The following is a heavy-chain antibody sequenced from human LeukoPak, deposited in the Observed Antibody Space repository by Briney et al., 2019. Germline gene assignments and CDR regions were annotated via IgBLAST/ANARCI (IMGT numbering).Heavy chain of an antibody. CDR2: IYYSGST. D-gene: IGHD6-19*01. J-gene: IGHJ5*02. CDR1: GCSIISSSYY. CDR3: ARHGSGWYGESQKGFEP. V-gene: IGHV4-39*01. Sequence: PSETLSLICTASGCSIISSSYYWGWIRQPPGKGLEWIGSIYYSGSTYYNPSLKSRVTISVDPSKNQFSLKRSSVTAADTAVYYCARHGSGWYGESQKGFEPWGQGTLVTVSS.